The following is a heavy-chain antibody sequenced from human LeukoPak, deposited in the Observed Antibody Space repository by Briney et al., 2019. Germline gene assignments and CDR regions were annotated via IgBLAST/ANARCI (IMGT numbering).Heavy chain of an antibody. CDR3: AGTPGYSSGWYVFTLDY. D-gene: IGHD6-19*01. CDR1: GGSISSSYYY. J-gene: IGHJ4*02. V-gene: IGHV4-39*01. Sequence: SETLSLTCTVSGGSISSSYYYWGWIRQPPGKGLEWIGSIYYSGSTYYNPSLKSRVTISVDTSKNQFSLKLSSVTAADTAVYYCAGTPGYSSGWYVFTLDYWGQGTLVTVSS. CDR2: IYYSGST.